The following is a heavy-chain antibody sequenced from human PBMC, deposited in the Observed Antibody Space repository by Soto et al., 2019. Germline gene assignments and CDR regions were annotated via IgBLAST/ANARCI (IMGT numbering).Heavy chain of an antibody. D-gene: IGHD5-12*01. CDR1: GDSVSSNTAS. V-gene: IGHV6-1*01. CDR3: AKGDNLGPKTGYAFDP. Sequence: SQTLSLTCAISGDSVSSNTASWDCIRQSPSRGLEWRGRTYFRSKWYNDYAVPVKSRIIINPDTSNNQFSLQLNSVTPEDTAVYFCAKGDNLGPKTGYAFDPWGQGIMVTVSS. J-gene: IGHJ5*02. CDR2: TYFRSKWYN.